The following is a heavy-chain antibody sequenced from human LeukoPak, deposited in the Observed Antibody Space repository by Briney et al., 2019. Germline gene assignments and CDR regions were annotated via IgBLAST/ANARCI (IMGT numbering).Heavy chain of an antibody. D-gene: IGHD2-2*01. V-gene: IGHV1-69*01. CDR2: IIPIFGTA. Sequence: ASVTVSCKASGGTFSSYAISWVRQAPGQGLEWMGGIIPIFGTANYAQKFQGRVTITADESTSTAYMELSSLRSEDTAVYYCARAALGYCSSTSCYGTFDYWGQGTLVTVSS. J-gene: IGHJ4*02. CDR1: GGTFSSYA. CDR3: ARAALGYCSSTSCYGTFDY.